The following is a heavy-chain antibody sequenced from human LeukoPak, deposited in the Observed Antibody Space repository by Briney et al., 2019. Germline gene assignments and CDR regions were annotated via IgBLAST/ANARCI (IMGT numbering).Heavy chain of an antibody. V-gene: IGHV3-21*01. D-gene: IGHD5/OR15-5a*01. Sequence: GGSLRLSCAASGFTFSSYSMNWVRQAPGKGLEWVSSISSSSSYIYYADSVKGRFTISRDNAKNSLYLQMNSLRAEDTAVYYCAKDRAPEVYNWFDPWGQGTLVTVSS. CDR2: ISSSSSYI. CDR3: AKDRAPEVYNWFDP. J-gene: IGHJ5*02. CDR1: GFTFSSYS.